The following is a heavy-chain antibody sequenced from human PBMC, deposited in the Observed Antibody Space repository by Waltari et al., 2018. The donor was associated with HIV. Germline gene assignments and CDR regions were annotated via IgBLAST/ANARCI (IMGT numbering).Heavy chain of an antibody. Sequence: QVQLVQSGSELKKPGASVKVSCRASGYTFTTYAINWVRQAPGQGLEWMGWINTKTGNPTYAQDFTGRFVFSLDTSVSTAYLQINSLKAEETAVYYCARGPGRSVDYWGQGTLVTVSS. CDR2: INTKTGNP. CDR3: ARGPGRSVDY. CDR1: GYTFTTYA. J-gene: IGHJ4*02. V-gene: IGHV7-4-1*02. D-gene: IGHD3-10*01.